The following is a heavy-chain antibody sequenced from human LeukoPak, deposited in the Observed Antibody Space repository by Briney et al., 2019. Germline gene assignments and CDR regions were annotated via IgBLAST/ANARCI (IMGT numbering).Heavy chain of an antibody. CDR2: ISYDGSNK. D-gene: IGHD6-19*01. CDR1: GFTFSSYG. Sequence: GRSLRLSCAASGFTFSSYGMHWVRQAPGKGLEWVAVISYDGSNKYYADSVKGRFTISRDNSKNTLYLQMNSLRAEDTAVYYCAREGGWIPYFDYWGQGTLVTVSS. V-gene: IGHV3-30*03. J-gene: IGHJ4*02. CDR3: AREGGWIPYFDY.